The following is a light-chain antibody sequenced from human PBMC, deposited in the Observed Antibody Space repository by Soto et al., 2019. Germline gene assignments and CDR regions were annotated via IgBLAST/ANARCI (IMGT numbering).Light chain of an antibody. CDR2: VVS. Sequence: ALTQPASVSGSPGQSITISCTGTSSDVGGYNYVSWYQQHPGKAPKLMIYVVSNRPSGVSNRFSGSKSGNTASLTISGLQAEDEADYYCSSYTSSSLYVFGTGTKVTVL. CDR3: SSYTSSSLYV. CDR1: SSDVGGYNY. J-gene: IGLJ1*01. V-gene: IGLV2-14*01.